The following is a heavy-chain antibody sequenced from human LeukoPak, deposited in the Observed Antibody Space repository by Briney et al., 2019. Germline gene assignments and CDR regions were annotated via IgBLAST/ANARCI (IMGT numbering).Heavy chain of an antibody. CDR2: ISAYNGNT. CDR1: GYTFTTYV. D-gene: IGHD5-12*01. J-gene: IGHJ4*02. CDR3: ARGGGYDLGVDY. Sequence: ASVKVSCKASGYTFTTYVISWVRPAPGQGLEWMGWISAYNGNTNSAQKFQGRVTMTRDTSISTAYMKQSRLRSDDTAVYYCARGGGYDLGVDYWGQGTLVTVSS. V-gene: IGHV1-18*01.